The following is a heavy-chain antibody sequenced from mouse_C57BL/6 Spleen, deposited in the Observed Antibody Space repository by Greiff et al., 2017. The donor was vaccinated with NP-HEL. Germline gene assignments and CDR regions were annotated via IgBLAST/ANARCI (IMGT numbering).Heavy chain of an antibody. J-gene: IGHJ4*01. CDR2: IDPSDSYT. CDR1: GYTFTSYW. V-gene: IGHV1-50*01. Sequence: QVQLQQPGAELVKPGASVKLSCKASGYTFTSYWMQWVKQRPGQGLEWIGEIDPSDSYTNYNQKFKGKATLTVDTSSSTAYMQLSSLTSEDSAVYYCARNPITTVVAPNYAMDYWGQGTSVTVSS. CDR3: ARNPITTVVAPNYAMDY. D-gene: IGHD1-1*01.